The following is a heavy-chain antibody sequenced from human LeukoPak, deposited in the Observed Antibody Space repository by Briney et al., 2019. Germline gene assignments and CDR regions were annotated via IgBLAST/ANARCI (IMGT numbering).Heavy chain of an antibody. CDR3: ARLGSSGWEYYFDY. V-gene: IGHV1-69*01. D-gene: IGHD6-19*01. CDR2: IIPIFGTA. CDR1: GGTFSSYA. J-gene: IGHJ4*02. Sequence: GSSVKVSCKASGGTFSSYAISWVRQAPGQGLEWMGGIIPIFGTANYVQKFQGRVTITADESTSTAYMELSSLRSEDTAVYYCARLGSSGWEYYFDYWGQGTLVTVSS.